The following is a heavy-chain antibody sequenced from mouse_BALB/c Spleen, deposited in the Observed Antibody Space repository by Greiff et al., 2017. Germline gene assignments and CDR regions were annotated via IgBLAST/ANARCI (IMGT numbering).Heavy chain of an antibody. Sequence: EVKVVESGGGLVQPGGSLKLSCAASGFTFSSYGMSWVRQTPDKRLELVATINSNGGSTYYPDSVKGRFTISRDNAKNTLYLQMSSLKSEDTAMYYCARDYGNYYYYAMDYWGQGTSVTVSS. CDR1: GFTFSSYG. CDR3: ARDYGNYYYYAMDY. D-gene: IGHD2-1*01. V-gene: IGHV5-6-3*01. CDR2: INSNGGST. J-gene: IGHJ4*01.